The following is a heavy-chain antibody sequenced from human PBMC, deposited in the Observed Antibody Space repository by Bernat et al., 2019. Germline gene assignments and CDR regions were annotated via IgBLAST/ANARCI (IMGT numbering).Heavy chain of an antibody. CDR2: IYSSGST. D-gene: IGHD5-18*01. Sequence: EVQLVESGGDLVQPGGSLRLSCAASGFTVSSTYMSWVRQAPGKGLEWVSVIYSSGSTYYAESVKGRFTISRDNSKNTLYLQMNSLRVEDTAVYYCAREGYSYGPLDYWGQGTLVTVSS. V-gene: IGHV3-66*01. J-gene: IGHJ4*02. CDR3: AREGYSYGPLDY. CDR1: GFTVSSTY.